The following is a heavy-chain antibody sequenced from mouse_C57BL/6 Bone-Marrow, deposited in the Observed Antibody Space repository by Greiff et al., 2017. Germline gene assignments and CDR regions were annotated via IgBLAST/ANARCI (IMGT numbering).Heavy chain of an antibody. CDR2: IYWDDDK. D-gene: IGHD2-4*01. Sequence: QVTLKESGPGILQSSQTLSLTCSFSGFSLRTSGMGVSWIRQPSGKGLEWLAHIYWDDDKRFNPSLKRRLTISKDTSRNQVFRKMTSVDTADTATYYCARSIYDYDRADDWGKGTTLTVSS. J-gene: IGHJ2*01. CDR3: ARSIYDYDRADD. V-gene: IGHV8-12*01. CDR1: GFSLRTSGMG.